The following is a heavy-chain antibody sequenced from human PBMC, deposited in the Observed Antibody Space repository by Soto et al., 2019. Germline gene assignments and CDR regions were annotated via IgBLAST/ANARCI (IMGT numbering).Heavy chain of an antibody. CDR1: GYTFTNYG. V-gene: IGHV1-18*01. J-gene: IGHJ5*02. D-gene: IGHD2-2*01. CDR3: ARVIPGAEAWFGP. Sequence: AAVKVSFKASGYTFTNYGVTWVRQAPGQGLEWMGWISAYTDNPNYAQKFQGRVTMTIDTSTTTAYMDLRSLTSDDTAVYYCARVIPGAEAWFGPWGQGTLVTVPQ. CDR2: ISAYTDNP.